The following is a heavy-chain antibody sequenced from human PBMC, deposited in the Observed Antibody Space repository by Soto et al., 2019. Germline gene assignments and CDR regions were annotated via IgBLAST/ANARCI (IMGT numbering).Heavy chain of an antibody. Sequence: GGSLRLSCAASGFTFSSYSMNWVRQAPGKGLEWVSSISSSSSYIYYADSVKGRFTISRDNAKNSLYLQMNSLRAEDTAVYYCARGPDKGYCSSTSCYGFIRADYYYYMDVWGKGTTVTVSS. D-gene: IGHD2-2*01. V-gene: IGHV3-21*01. J-gene: IGHJ6*03. CDR3: ARGPDKGYCSSTSCYGFIRADYYYYMDV. CDR2: ISSSSSYI. CDR1: GFTFSSYS.